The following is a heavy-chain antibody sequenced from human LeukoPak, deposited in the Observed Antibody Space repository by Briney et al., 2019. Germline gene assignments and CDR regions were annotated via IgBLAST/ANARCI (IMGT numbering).Heavy chain of an antibody. D-gene: IGHD3-9*01. CDR2: ISGSGGST. V-gene: IGHV3-23*01. CDR1: GFTFSSYA. CDR3: APTPLRYFDWLPLDY. Sequence: GGSLRLSCAASGFTFSSYAMSWVRQAPGKGLEWVSAISGSGGSTYYADSVKGRFTISRDNSKNTLYLQMNSLRAEDTAVYYCAPTPLRYFDWLPLDYWGQGTLVTVSS. J-gene: IGHJ4*02.